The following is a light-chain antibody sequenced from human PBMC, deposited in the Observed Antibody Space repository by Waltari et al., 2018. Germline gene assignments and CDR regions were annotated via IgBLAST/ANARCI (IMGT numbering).Light chain of an antibody. V-gene: IGLV2-14*03. Sequence: QSALTQPASVSGSPGQSITISCTGASSDVGRYNYVSWYQQYPGTAPKLIIYDVSNRPSGVSNRFSGSKSGNTASLTISGLQAEDEADYYCSSYTSSSTLVLGGGTKLTVL. CDR3: SSYTSSSTLV. CDR2: DVS. J-gene: IGLJ3*02. CDR1: SSDVGRYNY.